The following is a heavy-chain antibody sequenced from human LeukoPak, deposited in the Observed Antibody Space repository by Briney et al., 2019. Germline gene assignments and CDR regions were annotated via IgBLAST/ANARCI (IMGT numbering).Heavy chain of an antibody. Sequence: SETLSLTCTVSGGSISSYYWSWIRQPPGKGLEWIGYIYYSGSTNYTPSLKSRVTISVDTSKNQFSLKLSSVTAADTAVYYCARVCGGSCYGAFDIWGQGTMVTVSS. CDR1: GGSISSYY. J-gene: IGHJ3*02. CDR3: ARVCGGSCYGAFDI. D-gene: IGHD2-15*01. CDR2: IYYSGST. V-gene: IGHV4-59*01.